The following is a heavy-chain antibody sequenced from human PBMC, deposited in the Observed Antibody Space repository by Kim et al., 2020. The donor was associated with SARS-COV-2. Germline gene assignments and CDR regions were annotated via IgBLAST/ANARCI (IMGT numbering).Heavy chain of an antibody. CDR3: AKDGLTGLDSSGYEFYYYYGMDV. CDR1: GFTFSSYA. Sequence: GGSLRLSCAASGFTFSSYAMSWVRQAPGKGLEWVSAISGSGGSTYYADSVKGRFTISRDNSKNTLYLQMNSLRAEDTAVYYCAKDGLTGLDSSGYEFYYYYGMDVWGQGTTVTVSS. V-gene: IGHV3-23*01. CDR2: ISGSGGST. J-gene: IGHJ6*02. D-gene: IGHD3-22*01.